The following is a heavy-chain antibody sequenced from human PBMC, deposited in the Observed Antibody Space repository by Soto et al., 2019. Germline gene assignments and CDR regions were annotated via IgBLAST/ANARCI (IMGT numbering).Heavy chain of an antibody. CDR1: GYSFTSYW. CDR3: AREGPPYYYDSSGYPYYFDY. V-gene: IGHV5-51*01. CDR2: IYPGDSDT. J-gene: IGHJ4*02. D-gene: IGHD3-22*01. Sequence: GESLKISCKGSGYSFTSYWIGWGRQMPGKGLEWMGIIYPGDSDTRYSPSFQGQVTISADKSISTAYLQWSSLKASDTAMYYCAREGPPYYYDSSGYPYYFDYWGQGTLVTVSS.